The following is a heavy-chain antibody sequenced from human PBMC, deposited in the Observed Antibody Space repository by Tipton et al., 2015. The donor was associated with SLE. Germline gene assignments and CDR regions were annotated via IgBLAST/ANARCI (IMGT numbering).Heavy chain of an antibody. CDR3: AGSNRAGYFYYGMDV. D-gene: IGHD1-14*01. V-gene: IGHV4-59*13. CDR2: SYYSGGT. J-gene: IGHJ6*02. CDR1: GGSMSGYY. Sequence: TLSLTCTVSGGSMSGYYWSWVRQPPGKGLEWVGYSYYSGGTSYNPSLRSRVTISVDTSRNQFSLKLSSVTAADMAVYYCAGSNRAGYFYYGMDVWGQGTTVTVSS.